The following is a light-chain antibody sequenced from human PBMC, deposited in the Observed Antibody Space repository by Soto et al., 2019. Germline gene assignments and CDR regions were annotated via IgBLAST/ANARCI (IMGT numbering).Light chain of an antibody. Sequence: QSALTQPASVSGSPGQSITISCTGTSSDVGSYNLVSWYQQHPVKVPKIMIYEASKRPSWAPNRFSGSKSGNTASLTISGLQAEDEADYYCCSYAGSSTWVFGTGTKLTVL. CDR1: SSDVGSYNL. CDR2: EAS. V-gene: IGLV2-23*01. CDR3: CSYAGSSTWV. J-gene: IGLJ1*01.